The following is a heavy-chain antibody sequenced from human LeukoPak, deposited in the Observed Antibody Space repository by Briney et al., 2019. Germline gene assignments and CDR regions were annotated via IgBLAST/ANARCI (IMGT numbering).Heavy chain of an antibody. Sequence: GGSLRLSCAASGFTFSSYGMHWVRQAPGKGLEWVAFIRYDGSNKYYADSVKGRFTISRDNSKNTLYLQMNSLRAEDTAVYYCAKDVSTAAHWFDPWGQGTPVTVSP. J-gene: IGHJ5*02. CDR2: IRYDGSNK. V-gene: IGHV3-30*02. D-gene: IGHD6-6*01. CDR1: GFTFSSYG. CDR3: AKDVSTAAHWFDP.